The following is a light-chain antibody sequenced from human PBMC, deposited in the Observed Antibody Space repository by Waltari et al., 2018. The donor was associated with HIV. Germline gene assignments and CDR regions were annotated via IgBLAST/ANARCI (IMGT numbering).Light chain of an antibody. Sequence: QSVLPQPRSVSAAPGQTVPISCSGRSSDIGNNYFSWSQQGPGTAPKLLIYDNTERPSGIPDRFSGSKSGTSATLGITGLQTGDEADYYCGTWDSGLSVVVFGGGTKLTVL. V-gene: IGLV1-51*01. CDR2: DNT. J-gene: IGLJ2*01. CDR3: GTWDSGLSVVV. CDR1: SSDIGNNY.